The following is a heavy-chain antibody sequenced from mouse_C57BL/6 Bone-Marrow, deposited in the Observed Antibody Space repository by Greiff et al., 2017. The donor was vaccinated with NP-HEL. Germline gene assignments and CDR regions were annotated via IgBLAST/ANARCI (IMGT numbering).Heavy chain of an antibody. CDR2: INPNYGTT. CDR3: AREEDYYGPNWYFDV. J-gene: IGHJ1*03. D-gene: IGHD1-1*01. CDR1: GYSFTDYN. Sequence: EVQWVESGPELVKPGASVKISCKASGYSFTDYNMNWVKQSNGKSLEWIGVINPNYGTTSYNQKFKGKATLTVDQSSSTAYMQLNSLTSEDSAVYYCAREEDYYGPNWYFDVWGTGTTVTVSS. V-gene: IGHV1-39*01.